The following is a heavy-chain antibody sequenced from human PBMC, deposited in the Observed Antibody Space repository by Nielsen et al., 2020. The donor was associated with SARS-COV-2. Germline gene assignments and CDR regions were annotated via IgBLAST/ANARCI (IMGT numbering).Heavy chain of an antibody. J-gene: IGHJ3*02. CDR1: GFTFTNHN. D-gene: IGHD3-22*01. V-gene: IGHV3-23*01. CDR2: ISGSGGST. CDR3: AKDYDSSGYPGLDAFDI. Sequence: GESLKISCGASGFTFTNHNMNWVRQAPGKGLEWVSAISGSGGSTYYADSVKGRFTISRDNSKNTLYLQMNSLRAEDTAVYYCAKDYDSSGYPGLDAFDIWGQGTMVTVSS.